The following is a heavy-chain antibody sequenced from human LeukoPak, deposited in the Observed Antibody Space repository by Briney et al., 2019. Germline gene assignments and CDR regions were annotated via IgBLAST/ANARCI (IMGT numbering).Heavy chain of an antibody. Sequence: GASVKVSCKASGYTFTSYGISWVRQAPGRGLEWMGWNSPYNGNTIYAQRLQGRVTMTTDASTSTAYMELRSLRSDDTAIYYCVRDDIASGIPVAGPFDYWGQGTLVTVSS. CDR3: VRDDIASGIPVAGPFDY. J-gene: IGHJ4*02. CDR2: NSPYNGNT. CDR1: GYTFTSYG. D-gene: IGHD6-19*01. V-gene: IGHV1-18*01.